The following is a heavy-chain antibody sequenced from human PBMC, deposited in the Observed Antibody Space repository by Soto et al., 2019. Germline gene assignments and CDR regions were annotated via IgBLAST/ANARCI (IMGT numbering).Heavy chain of an antibody. V-gene: IGHV1-2*04. CDR3: ARGGGSSELYDYYYCMDV. D-gene: IGHD1-26*01. CDR1: GYTFTGYY. Sequence: ASVKVSCKASGYTFTGYYMHWVRQAPGAGLEWIGRSNPNSGGTNHGQKFQGWVTMTRDTSISTAYMELRRLRSDDTAVYSCARGGGSSELYDYYYCMDVWGQGTTVTVSS. CDR2: SNPNSGGT. J-gene: IGHJ6*02.